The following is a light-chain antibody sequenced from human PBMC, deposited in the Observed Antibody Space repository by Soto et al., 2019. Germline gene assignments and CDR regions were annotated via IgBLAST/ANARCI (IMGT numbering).Light chain of an antibody. CDR3: QQYYSYPQT. V-gene: IGKV1-8*01. CDR2: AAS. CDR1: QGISSY. J-gene: IGKJ1*01. Sequence: AIRMTQSPSSFSASTGDRVTITCRASQGISSYLAWYQQKPGKAPKLLIYAASTLQSGVPSRFSGSGSGTDFTLPISCLQSEDFANYYCQQYYSYPQTFGQGTKGEIK.